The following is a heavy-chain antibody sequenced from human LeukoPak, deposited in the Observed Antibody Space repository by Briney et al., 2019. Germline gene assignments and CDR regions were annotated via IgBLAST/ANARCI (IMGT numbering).Heavy chain of an antibody. J-gene: IGHJ3*02. CDR2: ISWNSGSI. V-gene: IGHV3-9*01. CDR3: AKDIGIQLWLLHDAFDI. CDR1: GFTFDDYA. D-gene: IGHD5-18*01. Sequence: PGGSLRLSCAASGFTFDDYAMHWVRQAPGKGLEWVSGISWNSGSIGYADSVKGRFTISRDNAKNSLYLQMNSLRAEDTALYYCAKDIGIQLWLLHDAFDIWGQGTMVTVSS.